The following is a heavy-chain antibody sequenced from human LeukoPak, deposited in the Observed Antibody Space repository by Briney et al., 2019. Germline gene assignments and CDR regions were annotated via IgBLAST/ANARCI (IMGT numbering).Heavy chain of an antibody. CDR3: ASVDTNTGHDY. CDR2: IYYSGST. CDR1: GGSISSSVYY. J-gene: IGHJ4*02. V-gene: IGHV4-39*01. D-gene: IGHD5-18*01. Sequence: SETLSLTCTVSGGSISSSVYYWGWIRQPPGKGLEWIGSIYYSGSTYYNPSLKSRVTISVDTSKNQFSLRLSSVTAADTAVYYCASVDTNTGHDYWGQGTLVTASS.